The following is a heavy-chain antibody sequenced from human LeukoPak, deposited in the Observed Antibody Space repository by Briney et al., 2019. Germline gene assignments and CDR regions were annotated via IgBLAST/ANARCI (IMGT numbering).Heavy chain of an antibody. CDR2: IKQDGSEK. V-gene: IGHV3-7*01. J-gene: IGHJ3*02. CDR1: GFTFSSYW. Sequence: GGSLRLSCAASGFTFSSYWMSWVRQAPGKGLEWVANIKQDGSEKYYVDSVKGRFTISRDNAKNSLYLQMNSLRAEDTAVYYCARDQRNNLYYGSGSYLIDDAFDIWGQGTMVTVSS. D-gene: IGHD3-10*01. CDR3: ARDQRNNLYYGSGSYLIDDAFDI.